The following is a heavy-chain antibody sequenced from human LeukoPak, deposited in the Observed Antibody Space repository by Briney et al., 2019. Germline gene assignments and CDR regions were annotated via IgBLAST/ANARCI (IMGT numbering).Heavy chain of an antibody. J-gene: IGHJ3*02. CDR2: IYYSGST. V-gene: IGHV4-39*01. D-gene: IGHD6-19*01. CDR3: AKLGHSDGWYLGAFDI. Sequence: PSETLSLTCTVSGGSISSSSYYWGWIRQPPGKGLEWIGSIYYSGSTYYNPSLKSRVTISVDTSKNQFSLKLSSVTAADTAVYYCAKLGHSDGWYLGAFDIWGQGTTVIVSS. CDR1: GGSISSSSYY.